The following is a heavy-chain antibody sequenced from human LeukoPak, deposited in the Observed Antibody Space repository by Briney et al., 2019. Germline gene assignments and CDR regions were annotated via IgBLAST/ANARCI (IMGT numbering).Heavy chain of an antibody. Sequence: PGGSLRLSCAASGFTFSCYWMSWVRQAPGKGLEWVANIKQDGSEKYYVDSVKGRFTISRDNAKNSLYLQMNSLRAEDTAVYYCASRGWRPRYWGQGTLVTVSS. CDR1: GFTFSCYW. CDR2: IKQDGSEK. J-gene: IGHJ4*02. D-gene: IGHD6-19*01. CDR3: ASRGWRPRY. V-gene: IGHV3-7*01.